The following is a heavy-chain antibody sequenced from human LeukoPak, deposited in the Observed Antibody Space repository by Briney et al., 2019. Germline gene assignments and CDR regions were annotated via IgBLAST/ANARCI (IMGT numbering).Heavy chain of an antibody. J-gene: IGHJ4*02. CDR2: IYYSGST. CDR1: GGSISSYY. D-gene: IGHD2-2*01. Sequence: PSETLSLTCTVSGGSISSYYWSWIRQPPGKGLEWIGYIYYSGSTNYNPSLKSRVTISVDTSKNQFSLKLSSVTAADTAVYYCARAGQGYCTSASCFLSLDYWGQGTLVTVSS. CDR3: ARAGQGYCTSASCFLSLDY. V-gene: IGHV4-59*01.